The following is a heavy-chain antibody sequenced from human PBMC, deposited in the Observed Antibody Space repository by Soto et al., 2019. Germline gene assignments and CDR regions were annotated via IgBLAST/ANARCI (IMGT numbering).Heavy chain of an antibody. CDR2: IIPICGTA. D-gene: IGHD5-12*01. J-gene: IGHJ4*02. CDR1: GGTFSSYA. V-gene: IGHV1-69*06. CDR3: ARARSGRRYSCYDLGGFFDY. Sequence: QVQLVQSGAEVKKPGSSVKVSCKASGGTFSSYAIIWVRQAPGQGLEWMGGIIPICGTANYAQKFQGRVTITADKSTSTAYMELSSLRSEDTAVYYCARARSGRRYSCYDLGGFFDYWGQGTLVTVSS.